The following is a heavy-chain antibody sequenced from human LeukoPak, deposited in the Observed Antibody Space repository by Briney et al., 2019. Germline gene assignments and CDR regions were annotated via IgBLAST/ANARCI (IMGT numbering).Heavy chain of an antibody. Sequence: ASVKVSCEVSGYTLTELSMHWVRQAPGKGLEWVVGFDPEDGETIYAQKFQGRVTMTEDTSTDTAYMELSSLRSEDTAVYYCATTGPYYYGSGSYAFSYWGQGTLVTVSS. CDR1: GYTLTELS. CDR2: FDPEDGET. V-gene: IGHV1-24*01. J-gene: IGHJ4*02. CDR3: ATTGPYYYGSGSYAFSY. D-gene: IGHD3-10*01.